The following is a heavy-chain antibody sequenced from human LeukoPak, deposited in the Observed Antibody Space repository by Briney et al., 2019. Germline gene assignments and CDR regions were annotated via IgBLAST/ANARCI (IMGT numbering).Heavy chain of an antibody. D-gene: IGHD2-2*01. Sequence: SVKVSCKASGGTFSSYAISWVRQAPGQGLEWMGGIIPIFGTANYAQKFQGRVTITADESTSTAYMELRSLRSDDTAVYYCARFVVVPAARNNWFDPWGQGTLVTVSS. J-gene: IGHJ5*02. CDR2: IIPIFGTA. CDR1: GGTFSSYA. V-gene: IGHV1-69*13. CDR3: ARFVVVPAARNNWFDP.